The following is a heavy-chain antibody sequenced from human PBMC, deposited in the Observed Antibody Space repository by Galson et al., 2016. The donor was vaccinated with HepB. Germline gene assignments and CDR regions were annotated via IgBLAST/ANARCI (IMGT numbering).Heavy chain of an antibody. CDR1: GFTFSNYG. Sequence: SLRLSCAASGFTFSNYGMNWVRQSPGKGLEWVAFSGGDGSTYYADSVKGRFTISRNNSKDTLYPQMSSLSADDTAVYFGANFSKGGGDYFFDFWGQGTMVTVSS. CDR2: SGGDGST. V-gene: IGHV3-23*01. CDR3: ANFSKGGGDYFFDF. J-gene: IGHJ4*02. D-gene: IGHD4-17*01.